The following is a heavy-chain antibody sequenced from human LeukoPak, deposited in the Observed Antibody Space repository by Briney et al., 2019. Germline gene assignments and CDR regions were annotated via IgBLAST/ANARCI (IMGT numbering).Heavy chain of an antibody. CDR2: IYYSGST. V-gene: IGHV4-59*01. CDR1: GGSISSYY. D-gene: IGHD1-14*01. J-gene: IGHJ4*02. Sequence: SETLSLTCTVSGGSISSYYWSWIRQPPGKGLEWIGYIYYSGSTNYNPSLKSRVTISVDTSKNQFSLKLSSVTAADTAVYYCARALPAPPSLSASYYFDYWGQGTLVTVSS. CDR3: ARALPAPPSLSASYYFDY.